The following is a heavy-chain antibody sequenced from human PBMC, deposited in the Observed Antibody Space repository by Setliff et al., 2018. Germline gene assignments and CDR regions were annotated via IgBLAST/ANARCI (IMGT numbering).Heavy chain of an antibody. CDR3: ARGRQRGGYCSGSSCAGAFEI. CDR1: GGSISTYY. J-gene: IGHJ3*02. V-gene: IGHV4-59*01. CDR2: IYYSGST. Sequence: SETLSLTCTVSGGSISTYYWSWIRQPPGKGLEWIGYIYYSGSTNSNPPLKSRVTISVDTAKNQFSLKLNSVTAADKAVYYCARGRQRGGYCSGSSCAGAFEIWGQGTMVTVSS. D-gene: IGHD2-15*01.